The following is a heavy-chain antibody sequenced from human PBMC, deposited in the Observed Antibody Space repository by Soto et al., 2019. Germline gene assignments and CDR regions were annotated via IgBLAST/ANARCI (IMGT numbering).Heavy chain of an antibody. CDR3: ARVGSGAVADHDAFDI. J-gene: IGHJ3*02. D-gene: IGHD6-19*01. CDR2: IWYDGSNK. Sequence: GGSLRLSCAASGFTFSSYGMHWVRQAPGKGLEWVAVIWYDGSNKYYADSVKGRFTISRDNSKNTLYLQMNSLRAEDTAVYYCARVGSGAVADHDAFDIWGQGTMVTVSS. CDR1: GFTFSSYG. V-gene: IGHV3-33*01.